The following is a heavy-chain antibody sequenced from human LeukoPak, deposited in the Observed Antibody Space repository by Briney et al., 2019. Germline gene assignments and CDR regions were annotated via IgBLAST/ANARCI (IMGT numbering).Heavy chain of an antibody. V-gene: IGHV3-21*01. CDR1: GFTFSSYS. CDR3: ARGGSYEGGRFVY. Sequence: GGSLRLSCAASGFTFSSYSMNWVRQAPGKGLEWVSSISSSSSYIYYADSVKGRFTISRDNARKSLYLQMNSLRAEDTAVYYCARGGSYEGGRFVYWGQGTLVTVSS. J-gene: IGHJ4*02. D-gene: IGHD1-26*01. CDR2: ISSSSSYI.